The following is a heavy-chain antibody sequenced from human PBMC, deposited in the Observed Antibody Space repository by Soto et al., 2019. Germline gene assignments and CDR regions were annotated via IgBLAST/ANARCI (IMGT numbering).Heavy chain of an antibody. D-gene: IGHD6-19*01. CDR3: ARRATYSSGFYYYYYGMDV. CDR1: GGTFSSYA. Sequence: SVKVSCKASGGTFSSYAISWVRQAPGQGLEWMGGIIPIFGTANYAQKFQGRVTITADESTSTAYMELSSLRSEGTAVYYCARRATYSSGFYYYYYGMDVWGQGTTVTVSS. CDR2: IIPIFGTA. J-gene: IGHJ6*02. V-gene: IGHV1-69*13.